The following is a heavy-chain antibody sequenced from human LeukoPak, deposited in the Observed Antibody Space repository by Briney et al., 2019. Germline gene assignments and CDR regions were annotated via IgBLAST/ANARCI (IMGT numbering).Heavy chain of an antibody. CDR2: IYYSGIT. J-gene: IGHJ4*02. D-gene: IGHD2-21*01. CDR3: VRLSPIWWFF. CDR1: GGSISSSSHY. Sequence: SETLSLTCTVSGGSISSSSHYWGWIRQPPGKGLEWIGSIYYSGITYYNPSLKSRVTISSDTSKNQFSLKLTSVTAADTAVYYCVRLSPIWWFFWGQGTLVTVSS. V-gene: IGHV4-39*01.